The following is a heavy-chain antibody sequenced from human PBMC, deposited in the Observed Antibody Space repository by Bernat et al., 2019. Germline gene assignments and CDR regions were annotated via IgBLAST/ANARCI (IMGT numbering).Heavy chain of an antibody. CDR3: ATVGYCSSISCLHLYYYYGMDV. CDR2: FDPEDGET. D-gene: IGHD2-2*01. J-gene: IGHJ6*02. CDR1: GYTLTELS. V-gene: IGHV1-24*01. Sequence: QVQLVQSGAEVKKPGASVKVSCKVSGYTLTELSMHWVRQAPGKGLEWMGGFDPEDGETIYAQKFQGRVTMTEDTSTDTAYMELSSLRSEDTAVYYCATVGYCSSISCLHLYYYYGMDVWGQGTTVTVSS.